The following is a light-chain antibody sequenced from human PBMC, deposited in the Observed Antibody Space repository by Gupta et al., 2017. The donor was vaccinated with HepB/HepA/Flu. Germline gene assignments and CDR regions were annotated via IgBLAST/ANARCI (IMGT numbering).Light chain of an antibody. J-gene: IGKJ4*01. CDR2: AAS. V-gene: IGKV1-39*01. Sequence: DLQLTQSPSSLSASVGDRVTIPCRASQSISSYLHWYQQKPGKAPKLLIYAASILQSGVPARFSGSGSGTEFTLTISSLQTEDFATYYWQQSYRRPPTFGRGTKVEIK. CDR3: QQSYRRPPT. CDR1: QSISSY.